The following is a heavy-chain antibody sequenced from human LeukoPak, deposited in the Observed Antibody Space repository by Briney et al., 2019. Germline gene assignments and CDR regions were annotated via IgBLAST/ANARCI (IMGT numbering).Heavy chain of an antibody. CDR3: AKASRGYSPFDY. D-gene: IGHD5-18*01. CDR1: GFTFSNYA. V-gene: IGHV3-23*01. CDR2: INYSGGGT. Sequence: GGSLRLSCAASGFTFSNYAMSWVRQAPGKGLEWVSYINYSGGGTYYADSVKGRFTISRDNSKNTLYLQVNSLRAEDTAIYYCAKASRGYSPFDYWGQGTLVTVSS. J-gene: IGHJ4*02.